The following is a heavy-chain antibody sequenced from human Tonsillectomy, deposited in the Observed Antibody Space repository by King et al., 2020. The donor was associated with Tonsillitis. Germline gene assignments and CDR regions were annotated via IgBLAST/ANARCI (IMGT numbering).Heavy chain of an antibody. D-gene: IGHD3-22*01. J-gene: IGHJ4*02. CDR2: IIPIIDIG. V-gene: IGHV1-69*09. Sequence: QLVQSGAEVKKPGSSVKVSCKASVGTFSSHAISWGRQAPGQGLEWMGWIIPIIDIGNYAPKFQGRVTITADKSTSTVYMEMSSLRSEDTAVYYCARGLYDSSGFTLGFWGQGTLVTVSS. CDR1: VGTFSSHA. CDR3: ARGLYDSSGFTLGF.